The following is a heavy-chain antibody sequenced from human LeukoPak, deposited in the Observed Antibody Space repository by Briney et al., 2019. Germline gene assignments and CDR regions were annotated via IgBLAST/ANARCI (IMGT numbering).Heavy chain of an antibody. CDR3: ARAQYSSGYSSGWYTFDY. V-gene: IGHV4-34*01. Sequence: PSETLSLTCAVYVGSFSGYYWSLIRQPPGKGPEWIEEINHSGSTNYNPSLKSRVTISVDTSKNQFSLKLSSVTAADTAVYYCARAQYSSGYSSGWYTFDYWGQGTLVTVSS. D-gene: IGHD6-19*01. CDR1: VGSFSGYY. J-gene: IGHJ4*02. CDR2: INHSGST.